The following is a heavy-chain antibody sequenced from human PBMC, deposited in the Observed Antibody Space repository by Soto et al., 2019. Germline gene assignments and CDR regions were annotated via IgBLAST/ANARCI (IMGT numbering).Heavy chain of an antibody. D-gene: IGHD4-17*01. CDR1: GGSVSSDSYY. CDR3: ARSPGSGDYVDY. J-gene: IGHJ4*02. V-gene: IGHV4-61*01. CDR2: IYFSGTT. Sequence: QVQLQESGPRLVQPSETLSLTCSVSGGSVSSDSYYWSWIRQPPGAGLEWIGYIYFSGTTNYNPSLESRVTIRVDSSKNQFSLKLSSVTAADTAVYYCARSPGSGDYVDYWGQGTLVAVSS.